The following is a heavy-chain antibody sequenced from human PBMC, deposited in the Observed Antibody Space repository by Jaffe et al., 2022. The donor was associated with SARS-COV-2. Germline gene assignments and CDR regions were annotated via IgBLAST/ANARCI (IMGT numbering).Heavy chain of an antibody. Sequence: QVQLQESGPGLVKPSETLSLTCTVSGGSISSYYWSWIRQPPGKGLEWIGYIYYSGSTNYNPSLKSRVTISVDTSKNQFSLKLSSVTAADTAVYYCARDRIVLMPYARGYYYYGMDVWGQGTTVTVSS. CDR3: ARDRIVLMPYARGYYYYGMDV. CDR1: GGSISSYY. V-gene: IGHV4-59*01. CDR2: IYYSGST. J-gene: IGHJ6*02. D-gene: IGHD2-8*01.